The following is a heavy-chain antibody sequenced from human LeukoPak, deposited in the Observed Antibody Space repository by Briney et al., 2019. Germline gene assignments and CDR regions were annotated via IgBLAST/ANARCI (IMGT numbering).Heavy chain of an antibody. D-gene: IGHD3-10*01. J-gene: IGHJ4*02. Sequence: PSETLSLTCTVSGGSISSYYWSWIRQPPGKGLEWFGYIYYSGSTNYNPSLKSRVTISVDTSKNQFSLKLSSVTAADTAVYYCARASADHYGSGSYFLDYWGQGTLVTVSS. CDR1: GGSISSYY. CDR2: IYYSGST. CDR3: ARASADHYGSGSYFLDY. V-gene: IGHV4-59*01.